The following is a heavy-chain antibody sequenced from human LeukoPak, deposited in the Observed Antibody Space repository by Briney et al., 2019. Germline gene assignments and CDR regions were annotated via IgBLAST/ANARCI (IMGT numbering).Heavy chain of an antibody. Sequence: GGSLRLSCAASGFTFSDYHMSWIRQAPGKGLEWVSYISSSGSTIYYADSVKGRFTISRDNAKNSLYLQMNSLRAEDTAVYYCARIPRSRYDSSGYYDYYYYYYMDVWGKGTTVTVSS. CDR1: GFTFSDYH. D-gene: IGHD3-22*01. V-gene: IGHV3-11*04. J-gene: IGHJ6*03. CDR2: ISSSGSTI. CDR3: ARIPRSRYDSSGYYDYYYYYYMDV.